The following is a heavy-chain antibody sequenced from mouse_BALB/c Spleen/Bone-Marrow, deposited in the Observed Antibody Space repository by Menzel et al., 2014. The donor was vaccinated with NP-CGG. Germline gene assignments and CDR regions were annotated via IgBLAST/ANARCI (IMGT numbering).Heavy chain of an antibody. CDR1: GYTFTSYW. CDR3: ARSSGYVPYAMDY. CDR2: IYPGDGDT. D-gene: IGHD3-1*01. V-gene: IGHV1-87*01. J-gene: IGHJ4*01. Sequence: LQESGAELARPGASVELSCKASGYTFTSYWMQWVKQRPGQGLEWIGAIYPGDGDTRYTQKFKGKATLTADKSSSTAYMQLSSLASEDSAVYYCARSSGYVPYAMDYWGQGTSVTVSS.